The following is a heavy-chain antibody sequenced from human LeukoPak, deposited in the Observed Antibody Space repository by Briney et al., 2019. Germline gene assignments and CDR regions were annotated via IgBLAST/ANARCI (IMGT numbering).Heavy chain of an antibody. D-gene: IGHD2-15*01. Sequence: ASVTVSCKASGYTFTNYGISWVRQAPGQGLEWMGWISVYNGNTNYPQKLQGRVTMTTDTSTSTAYMELRSLRSDDTAVYYCARMEQLLLDNWFDPWGQGTLVTASS. CDR2: ISVYNGNT. CDR3: ARMEQLLLDNWFDP. CDR1: GYTFTNYG. J-gene: IGHJ5*02. V-gene: IGHV1-18*01.